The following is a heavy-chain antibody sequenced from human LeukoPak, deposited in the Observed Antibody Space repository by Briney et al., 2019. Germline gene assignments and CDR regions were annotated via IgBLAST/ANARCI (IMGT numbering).Heavy chain of an antibody. J-gene: IGHJ4*02. D-gene: IGHD2-21*02. CDR2: ISYSGST. CDR3: ATRRFYRLFDY. CDR1: GGSISSTNYY. V-gene: IGHV4-39*01. Sequence: PSETLSLTCTVSGGSISSTNYYLVWIRQPPGKGLEWIGSISYSGSTYYNPSLKSRVIISVDTSENQFSLKLNSVTATDTALYFCATRRFYRLFDYWGQGILVTVSS.